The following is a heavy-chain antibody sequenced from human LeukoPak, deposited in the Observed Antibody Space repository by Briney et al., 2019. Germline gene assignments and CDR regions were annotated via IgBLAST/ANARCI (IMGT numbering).Heavy chain of an antibody. J-gene: IGHJ4*02. CDR3: ARSGAIFGVVVIRSYFDY. CDR1: GGSFTNYH. Sequence: SETLSLTCAVYGGSFTNYHWSWIRQPPGKGLEWIGEVHHSGSTNYNPSLESRVTLSVNTSKNQFALKLGSVTAADTGIHYCARSGAIFGVVVIRSYFDYWGQGIRVTVSS. CDR2: VHHSGST. V-gene: IGHV4-34*01. D-gene: IGHD3-3*01.